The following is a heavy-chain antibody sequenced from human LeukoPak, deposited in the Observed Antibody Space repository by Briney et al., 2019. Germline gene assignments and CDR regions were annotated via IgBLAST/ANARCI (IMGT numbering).Heavy chain of an antibody. D-gene: IGHD1-20*01. Sequence: PGGSLRLSCAASGFTFSSYAMHWVRQAPGKGLEWVAVISYDGSNKYYADSVKGRFTISRDNSKNTLYLQMNSLRAEDTAVYYCARAYNSSLKPLDYWGQGTLVTVSS. CDR3: ARAYNSSLKPLDY. V-gene: IGHV3-30-3*01. CDR2: ISYDGSNK. CDR1: GFTFSSYA. J-gene: IGHJ4*02.